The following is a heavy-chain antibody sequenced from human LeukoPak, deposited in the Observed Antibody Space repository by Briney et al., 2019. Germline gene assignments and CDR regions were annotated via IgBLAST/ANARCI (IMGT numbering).Heavy chain of an antibody. CDR3: AKDPRRYSSSAYFDY. V-gene: IGHV3-7*03. Sequence: GGSLRLSCAASGFTFSNYWMTWVRQAPGKGLEWVANIKQDGSEKYHVDSVKGRFTISRDNAKNSLYLQMNSLRAEDTAVYYCAKDPRRYSSSAYFDYWGQGTLVTVSS. D-gene: IGHD6-6*01. CDR1: GFTFSNYW. CDR2: IKQDGSEK. J-gene: IGHJ4*02.